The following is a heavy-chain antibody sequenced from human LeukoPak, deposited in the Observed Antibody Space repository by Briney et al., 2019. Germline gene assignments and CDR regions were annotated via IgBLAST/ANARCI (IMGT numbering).Heavy chain of an antibody. CDR1: GITFSSYV. Sequence: GGSLRLSCAASGITFSSYVMSWVRQAPAKGLEWVSTISGSGGSTSYADSVKGRFTISRDNSKNTLYLYMNSLRDDDTAVYYCVRGVGVSRFNYLDPWGQGTLVIVSS. V-gene: IGHV3-23*01. J-gene: IGHJ5*02. CDR3: VRGVGVSRFNYLDP. CDR2: ISGSGGST. D-gene: IGHD1-7*01.